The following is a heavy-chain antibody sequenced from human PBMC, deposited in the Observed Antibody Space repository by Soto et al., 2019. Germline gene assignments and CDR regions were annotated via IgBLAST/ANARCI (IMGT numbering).Heavy chain of an antibody. V-gene: IGHV1-69*12. CDR2: IIPIFGTA. CDR1: GGTFSSYA. J-gene: IGHJ6*02. D-gene: IGHD6-13*01. CDR3: ARREYGIAAGRDYGMDV. Sequence: QVQLVQSGAEVKKPGSSVKVSCKASGGTFSSYAISWVRQAPGQGLEWMGGIIPIFGTANYAQKFQGRVTITADESTSTAYMELRSLRYEDTAVYYCARREYGIAAGRDYGMDVWGQGTTVTVSS.